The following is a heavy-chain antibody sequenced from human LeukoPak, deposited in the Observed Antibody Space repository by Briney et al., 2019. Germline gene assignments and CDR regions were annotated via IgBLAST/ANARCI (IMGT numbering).Heavy chain of an antibody. Sequence: PSETLSLTCTVSGGSISSGSYYWSWIRQPAGKGLEWIGRSYTSGSTNYNPSLKSRVTISVDTSKNQFSLKLSSVTAADTAVYYCARERGSITGTLPAYYYYYMDVWGKGTTVTVSS. CDR2: SYTSGST. CDR3: ARERGSITGTLPAYYYYYMDV. D-gene: IGHD1-20*01. CDR1: GGSISSGSYY. J-gene: IGHJ6*03. V-gene: IGHV4-61*02.